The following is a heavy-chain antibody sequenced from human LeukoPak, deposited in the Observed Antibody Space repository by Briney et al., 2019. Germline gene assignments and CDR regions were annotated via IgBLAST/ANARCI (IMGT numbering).Heavy chain of an antibody. J-gene: IGHJ5*02. V-gene: IGHV3-15*01. D-gene: IGHD6-19*01. CDR3: TTFGCGWYLRRWDGWFDP. Sequence: GGSLRLSCAASGFTFSNAWMSWVRQAPGKGLEWVGRIKSKTDGGTTDYAAPVKGRFTISRDDSKNTLYLQMNSLKTEDTAVYYCTTFGCGWYLRRWDGWFDPWGQGTLVTVSS. CDR2: IKSKTDGGTT. CDR1: GFTFSNAW.